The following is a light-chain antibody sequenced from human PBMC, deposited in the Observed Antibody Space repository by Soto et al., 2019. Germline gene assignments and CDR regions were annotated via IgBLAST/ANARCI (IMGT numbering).Light chain of an antibody. V-gene: IGKV3-20*01. Sequence: EIVWTQSPGTLSLSPGERATLSCRASQSVSSSYLAWYQQKPGQAPRLLLYGASSRATGIPDRFSGSGSGTDFQLTISRLETEDVAVYYCQHYGSSPLTFGQGTLLEIK. CDR2: GAS. CDR3: QHYGSSPLT. J-gene: IGKJ5*01. CDR1: QSVSSSY.